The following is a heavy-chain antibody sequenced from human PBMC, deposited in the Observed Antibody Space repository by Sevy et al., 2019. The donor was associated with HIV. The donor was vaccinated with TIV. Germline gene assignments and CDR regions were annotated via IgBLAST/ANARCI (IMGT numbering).Heavy chain of an antibody. CDR1: GLTFSDHY. J-gene: IGHJ6*02. D-gene: IGHD6-19*01. CDR2: SRNKANSYTT. Sequence: GGSLRLSCAASGLTFSDHYMDWVRQAPGKGLEWIGGSRNKANSYTTEYAASVKGRFTISRDESKNSLYLQMNSLKSEDTAIYYCTRALILVAGFFRYYHGMDVWGQGTTVTVSS. CDR3: TRALILVAGFFRYYHGMDV. V-gene: IGHV3-72*01.